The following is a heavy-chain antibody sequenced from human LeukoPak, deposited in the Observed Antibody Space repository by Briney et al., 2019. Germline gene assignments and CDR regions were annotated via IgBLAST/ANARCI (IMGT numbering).Heavy chain of an antibody. Sequence: ASVKVSCKASEYTFTSYDINWVRQVPGQGLEWMGWMNPNSGNTGYAQSFQGRVTMTRNTSISTAYMELSSLRSEDTAVYYCARTFRVGATTTRAFDIRGQGTMVTVSS. J-gene: IGHJ3*02. CDR1: EYTFTSYD. CDR3: ARTFRVGATTTRAFDI. D-gene: IGHD1-26*01. CDR2: MNPNSGNT. V-gene: IGHV1-8*02.